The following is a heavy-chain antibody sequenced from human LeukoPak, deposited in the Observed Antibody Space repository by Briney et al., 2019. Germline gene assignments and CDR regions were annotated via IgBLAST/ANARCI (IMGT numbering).Heavy chain of an antibody. CDR3: AKDLYYDSSGYLPYHFDY. Sequence: PGGSLRLSCAASGFTFSTYSMNWVRQAPGEGLEWVSAISGSGGATSYADSVKGRLTISRDNSKNTLYMQMNSLRAEDTAVYYCAKDLYYDSSGYLPYHFDYWGQGTLVTVSS. CDR2: ISGSGGAT. J-gene: IGHJ4*02. V-gene: IGHV3-23*01. D-gene: IGHD3-22*01. CDR1: GFTFSTYS.